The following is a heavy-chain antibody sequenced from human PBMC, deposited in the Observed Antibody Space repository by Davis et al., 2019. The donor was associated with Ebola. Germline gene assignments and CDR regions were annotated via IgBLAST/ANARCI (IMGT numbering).Heavy chain of an antibody. D-gene: IGHD2-21*02. V-gene: IGHV3-73*01. Sequence: GGSLRLSCAASGFTFSDSAVHWVRQASGKGLEWVGRIRSKANSYATAYAASVKGRFTISRDDSKNTAYLQMNSLKTEDTAVYYCTRSCGGDCERDYWGQGTLVTVSS. CDR1: GFTFSDSA. CDR2: IRSKANSYAT. J-gene: IGHJ4*02. CDR3: TRSCGGDCERDY.